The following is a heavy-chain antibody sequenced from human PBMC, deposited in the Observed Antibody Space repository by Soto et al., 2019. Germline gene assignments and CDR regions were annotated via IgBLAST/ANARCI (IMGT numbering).Heavy chain of an antibody. CDR3: ARYGGGQYYYDSSGYFL. V-gene: IGHV4-39*01. CDR1: GGSISSSSYY. CDR2: IYYSGST. Sequence: PSETLSLTCTVSGGSISSSSYYWGWIRQPPGKGLEWIGSIYYSGSTYYNPSLKSRVTISVDTSKNQFSLKLSSVTAADTAVYYCARYGGGQYYYDSSGYFLWGQGTLVTVSS. J-gene: IGHJ4*02. D-gene: IGHD3-22*01.